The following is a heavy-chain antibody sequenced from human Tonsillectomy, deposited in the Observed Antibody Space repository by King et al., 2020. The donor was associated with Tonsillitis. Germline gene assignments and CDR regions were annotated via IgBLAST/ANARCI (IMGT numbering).Heavy chain of an antibody. D-gene: IGHD6-19*01. CDR1: GDSFSGSNW. Sequence: QLQESGPGLVQPSGTLSLTCTVSGDSFSGSNWWSWVRQSPEKGLEWIGEIHSGGSTNYNPSFKSRVTMSIDKSKNQFSLRLTSVTAADTAVYYCARDSSGWLPFDYWGQGTLVTVSS. CDR3: ARDSSGWLPFDY. J-gene: IGHJ4*02. CDR2: IHSGGST. V-gene: IGHV4-4*02.